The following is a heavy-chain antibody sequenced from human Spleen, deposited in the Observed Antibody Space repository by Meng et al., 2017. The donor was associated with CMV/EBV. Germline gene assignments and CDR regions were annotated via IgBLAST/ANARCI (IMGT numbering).Heavy chain of an antibody. V-gene: IGHV3-15*01. D-gene: IGHD3-16*02. J-gene: IGHJ5*02. CDR1: GFTFSNAW. CDR2: IKSDTDGGIS. CDR3: TADPFTPVVVPSAQGRFDP. Sequence: GGSLRLSCAASGFTFSNAWMGWVRQAPGKGLEWVGRIKSDTDGGISDYAAPAEGRFTISRDDSKNTMYLQMNSLKTEDTAVYYCTADPFTPVVVPSAQGRFDPWGQGTLVTVSS.